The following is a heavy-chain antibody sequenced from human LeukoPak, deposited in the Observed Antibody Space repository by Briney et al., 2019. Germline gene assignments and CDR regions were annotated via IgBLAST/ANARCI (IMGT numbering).Heavy chain of an antibody. J-gene: IGHJ1*01. D-gene: IGHD3-22*01. CDR3: AREVADYYDSSGYYYAEYFQH. CDR1: GYTFTSYG. V-gene: IGHV1-18*01. CDR2: ISAYNGNT. Sequence: ASVKVSCKASGYTFTSYGISWVRQAPGQGLEWMGWISAYNGNTNYAQKLQGRVTMTTDTSTSTAYMELRSLRSDDTAVYYCAREVADYYDSSGYYYAEYFQHWGQGTLDTVSS.